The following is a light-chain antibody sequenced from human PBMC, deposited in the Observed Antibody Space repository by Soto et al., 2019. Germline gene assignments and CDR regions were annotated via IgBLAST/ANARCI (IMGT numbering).Light chain of an antibody. CDR1: QSVSSSY. CDR2: GAS. CDR3: QQFGSSSWT. Sequence: ESVLTQSPGTLSLSPGEKATLSCRASQSVSSSYLACYQQKPGQAPRLLIYGASSRATGIPDRFSGSGSGTDFTLTVSRLELEDFAVYYCQQFGSSSWTFGQGTKVEIK. J-gene: IGKJ1*01. V-gene: IGKV3-20*01.